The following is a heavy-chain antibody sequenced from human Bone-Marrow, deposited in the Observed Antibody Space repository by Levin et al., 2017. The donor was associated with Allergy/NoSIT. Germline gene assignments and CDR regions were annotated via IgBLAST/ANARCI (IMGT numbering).Heavy chain of an antibody. D-gene: IGHD5-18*01. CDR3: AKHRLGYTFGFYYYAMGV. CDR2: VSGGGVST. CDR1: GFTFNNYA. Sequence: AGGSLRLSCAASGFTFNNYAMSWVRQAPGEGLEWVSAVSGGGVSTYYADSVKGRFTISRDNSKDTLYLQMNSLRAEDTAVYYCAKHRLGYTFGFYYYAMGVWGHGTTVTVSS. V-gene: IGHV3-23*01. J-gene: IGHJ6*02.